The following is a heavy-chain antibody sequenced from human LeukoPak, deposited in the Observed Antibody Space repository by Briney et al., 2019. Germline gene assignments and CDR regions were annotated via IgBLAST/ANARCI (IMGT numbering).Heavy chain of an antibody. D-gene: IGHD3-22*01. CDR2: IWYDGSNK. CDR3: AREPPSSGYYFPYYYYYGMDV. V-gene: IGHV3-33*01. CDR1: GFTFSSYG. J-gene: IGHJ6*02. Sequence: GGSLRLSCAASGFTFSSYGMHWVRQAPGKGLEWVAVIWYDGSNKYYADSVKGRFTISRDNSKNTLYLQMNSLRAEDTAVYYCAREPPSSGYYFPYYYYYGMDVWGQGTTVTVSS.